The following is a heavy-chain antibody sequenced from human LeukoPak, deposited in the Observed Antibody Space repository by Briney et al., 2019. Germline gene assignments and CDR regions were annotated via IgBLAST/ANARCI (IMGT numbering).Heavy chain of an antibody. CDR1: GFTFDDYA. V-gene: IGHV3-9*01. D-gene: IGHD3-22*01. J-gene: IGHJ5*01. Sequence: GGSLRLSCAASGFTFDDYAMHWVRQAPGKGLEWVSGISWNSGSIGYADSVKGRFTISRDNAKNSLYLQMNNLRAEDTALYYCAKTEGYDIRGNVDSWGQGTLVTVSS. CDR3: AKTEGYDIRGNVDS. CDR2: ISWNSGSI.